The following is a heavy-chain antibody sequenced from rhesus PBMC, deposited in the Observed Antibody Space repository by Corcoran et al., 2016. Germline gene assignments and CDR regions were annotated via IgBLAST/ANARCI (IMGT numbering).Heavy chain of an antibody. CDR2: IFDSGGTI. CDR1: GGSISSHY. V-gene: IGHV4-173*01. CDR3: AKGCSGFGCPLVNIDY. J-gene: IGHJ4*01. Sequence: QLQLQESGPGLVKPSETLSLTCAVSGGSISSHYWSWLRQPPGKALAGIGRIFDSGGTIDYNPSLKSRVTLSTDTSKNQVSLKLNSVTAADTAVYYCAKGCSGFGCPLVNIDYWGQGVLVTVSS. D-gene: IGHD2-21*01.